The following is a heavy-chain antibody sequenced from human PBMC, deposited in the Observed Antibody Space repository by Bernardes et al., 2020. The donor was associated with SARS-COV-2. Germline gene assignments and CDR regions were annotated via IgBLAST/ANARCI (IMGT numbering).Heavy chain of an antibody. CDR3: ARLLLVVTMVRGVWDLYGMDV. Sequence: SETLSLTCTVSGGSISSSSYYWGWIRQPPGKGLEWIGIIYYSGSTYYNPSLKSRVTISVDTSKNQFSLKLSSVTAADTAVYYCARLLLVVTMVRGVWDLYGMDVWGQGTTVTVSS. CDR1: GGSISSSSYY. V-gene: IGHV4-39*01. D-gene: IGHD3-10*01. J-gene: IGHJ6*02. CDR2: IYYSGST.